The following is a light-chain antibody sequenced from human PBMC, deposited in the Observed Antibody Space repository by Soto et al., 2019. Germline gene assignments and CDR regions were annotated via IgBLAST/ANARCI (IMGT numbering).Light chain of an antibody. J-gene: IGLJ1*01. CDR2: EVS. CDR1: SSDVGSYNR. V-gene: IGLV2-18*02. Sequence: QSALTQPPSASGSPGQSVTISCTGTSSDVGSYNRVSWYQQPPGTAPKLMIYEVSNRPSGVPDRFSGSKSGNTASLTISGLQAEDEADYYCSSYTSSSTYVFGTGNKVTVL. CDR3: SSYTSSSTYV.